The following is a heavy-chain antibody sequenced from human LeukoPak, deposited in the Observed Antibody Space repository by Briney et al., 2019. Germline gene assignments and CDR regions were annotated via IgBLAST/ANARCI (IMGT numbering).Heavy chain of an antibody. J-gene: IGHJ6*02. CDR1: GFTFSSYE. V-gene: IGHV3-48*03. D-gene: IGHD3-10*01. CDR3: ARVHPYYYGSGSYLMGYYYFGMDV. CDR2: ISSSGSTI. Sequence: PGGSLRLSCAASGFTFSSYEMNWVRQAPGKGLERVSYISSSGSTISYADSVKGRFTISRDSAKNSLYLQMNTLRAEDTAVYYCARVHPYYYGSGSYLMGYYYFGMDVWGQGTTVTVSS.